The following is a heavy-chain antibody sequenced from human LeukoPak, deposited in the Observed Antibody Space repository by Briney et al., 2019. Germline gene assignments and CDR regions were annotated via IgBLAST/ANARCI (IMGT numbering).Heavy chain of an antibody. CDR2: IYHSGRT. CDR3: ARGGMAGWYNWFDP. Sequence: PSETLSLTCTVSGYSISSGYYWGWIRQPPGKGLEWIGSIYHSGRTFYNPSLKSRVTISVDTSKNQFSLKLSPVTAADTAVYYCARGGMAGWYNWFDPWGQGTLVTVSS. CDR1: GYSISSGYY. D-gene: IGHD6-19*01. J-gene: IGHJ5*02. V-gene: IGHV4-38-2*02.